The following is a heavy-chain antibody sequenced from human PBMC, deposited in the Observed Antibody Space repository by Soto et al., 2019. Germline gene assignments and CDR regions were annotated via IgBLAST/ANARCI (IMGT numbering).Heavy chain of an antibody. CDR1: GYTFTSYG. J-gene: IGHJ4*02. CDR2: ISAYKGNT. CDR3: ARESAGCSGSCHKPLDY. D-gene: IGHD2-15*01. V-gene: IGHV1-18*01. Sequence: ASVKVSCKASGYTFTSYGISWVRQAPGQGLEWMGWISAYKGNTNYAQKIQGRVTMTTDTSTSTAYMELRSLRSDDTAVYYCARESAGCSGSCHKPLDYWGQGILVTVSS.